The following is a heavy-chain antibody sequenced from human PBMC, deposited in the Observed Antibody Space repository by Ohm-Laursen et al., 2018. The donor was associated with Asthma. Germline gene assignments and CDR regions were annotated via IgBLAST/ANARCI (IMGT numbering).Heavy chain of an antibody. V-gene: IGHV3-23*01. CDR1: GFTFSSYA. J-gene: IGHJ4*02. D-gene: IGHD3-22*01. Sequence: SLRLSCTASGFTFSSYAMSWVRQAPGMGLEWVSAISNSGGSTSYADSVKGRFTISRDNSKNTLYLQMNTLRAEDTAVYHCAKVQYYYDSSGYYPPGYFDYWGQGTLVTVSS. CDR2: ISNSGGST. CDR3: AKVQYYYDSSGYYPPGYFDY.